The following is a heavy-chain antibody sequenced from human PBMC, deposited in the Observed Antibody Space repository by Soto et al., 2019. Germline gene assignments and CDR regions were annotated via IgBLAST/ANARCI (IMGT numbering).Heavy chain of an antibody. CDR3: ARDRKWIQLDYYYGMDV. J-gene: IGHJ6*02. CDR2: IYHSGST. CDR1: GASISSSNL. Sequence: PSVTMSLTCAVAGASISSSNLWTWVRKPPGKGLEWIGEIYHSGSTNYNPSLKSRVTISVDKSKNQFSLKLSSVTAADTAVYYCARDRKWIQLDYYYGMDVWGQGTTVTVSS. D-gene: IGHD1-1*01. V-gene: IGHV4-4*02.